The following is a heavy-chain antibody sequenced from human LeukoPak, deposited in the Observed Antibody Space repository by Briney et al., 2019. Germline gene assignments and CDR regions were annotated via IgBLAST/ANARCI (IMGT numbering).Heavy chain of an antibody. CDR3: ARSGYDRVFDY. D-gene: IGHD3-22*01. Sequence: SVKISCKASGFTFTSSAMQWVRQARGQRLEWIGCIDVGSGNTNYAQKFQERVTITRDMSTSTAYMELSSLRSEDTAVYYCARSGYDRVFDYWGQGTLVTVSS. CDR1: GFTFTSSA. J-gene: IGHJ4*02. CDR2: IDVGSGNT. V-gene: IGHV1-58*02.